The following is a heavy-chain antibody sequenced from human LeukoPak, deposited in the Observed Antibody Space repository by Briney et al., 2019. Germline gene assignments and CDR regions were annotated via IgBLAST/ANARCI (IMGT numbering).Heavy chain of an antibody. D-gene: IGHD2-2*01. V-gene: IGHV1-2*02. J-gene: IGHJ4*02. CDR2: INPNDGDT. CDR3: ARANFLYCSSSTCLFDY. Sequence: GASVTVSCKASGYTFTDCYMHWVRQAPGQGFEWMGWINPNDGDTNYAQKFQDRVTMTRDTSISTAHMEVSRLRADDTAVYYCARANFLYCSSSTCLFDYWGQGTLVTVSS. CDR1: GYTFTDCY.